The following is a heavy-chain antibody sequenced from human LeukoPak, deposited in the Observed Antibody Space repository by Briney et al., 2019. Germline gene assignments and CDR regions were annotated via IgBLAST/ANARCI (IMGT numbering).Heavy chain of an antibody. CDR1: GYTFTIYY. D-gene: IGHD1-26*01. Sequence: ASVTVSFTASGYTFTIYYMHWVRQAPGQGLEWMGIINPSGGSTSYAQKFQGRVTMTRDTSTSTVYMELSSLRSEDTAVYYCARLLSDGNFDYWGQGTLVTVSS. CDR3: ARLLSDGNFDY. V-gene: IGHV1-46*01. J-gene: IGHJ4*02. CDR2: INPSGGST.